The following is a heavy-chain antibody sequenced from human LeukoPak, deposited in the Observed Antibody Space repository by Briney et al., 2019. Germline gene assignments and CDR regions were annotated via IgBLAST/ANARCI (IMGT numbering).Heavy chain of an antibody. D-gene: IGHD6-13*01. CDR2: ISSSGSTI. Sequence: PGGSLRLSCAASGFTFSSYSMNWVRQAPGKGLEWVSYISSSGSTIYYTDSVKGRFTISRDNAKNSLYLQMNSLRAEDTAVYYCARGPIAAAGFDPWGQGTLVTVSS. J-gene: IGHJ5*02. CDR3: ARGPIAAAGFDP. V-gene: IGHV3-48*04. CDR1: GFTFSSYS.